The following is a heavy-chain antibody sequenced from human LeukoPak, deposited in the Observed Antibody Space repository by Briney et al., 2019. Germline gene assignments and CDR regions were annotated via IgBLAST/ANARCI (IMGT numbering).Heavy chain of an antibody. J-gene: IGHJ4*02. D-gene: IGHD1-26*01. V-gene: IGHV3-23*01. CDR2: ISGSGGST. CDR3: ATESSGALDF. Sequence: GGSLRLSCAASGFTFSSYAMSWVRQAPGKGLEWVSAISGSGGSTYYADSVKGRFTISRDNAKNSLYLQINSLRAEDTAVYYCATESSGALDFWGQGTLVTVSS. CDR1: GFTFSSYA.